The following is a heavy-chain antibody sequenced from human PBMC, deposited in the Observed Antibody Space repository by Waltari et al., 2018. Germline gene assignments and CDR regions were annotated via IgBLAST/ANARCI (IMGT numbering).Heavy chain of an antibody. CDR2: ISDSGSAI. V-gene: IGHV3-48*03. Sequence: EVQLVESGGGLVQPGGSLRLSCTDSGFTFSPSEMNWVRQAPGKGLEWISYISDSGSAIYYADSVKGRFTISRDNAKNSLYLQMNSLRDDDTGVYYCARVAVTGSHYWYFDLWGRGTLLTVSS. D-gene: IGHD1-26*01. CDR1: GFTFSPSE. CDR3: ARVAVTGSHYWYFDL. J-gene: IGHJ2*01.